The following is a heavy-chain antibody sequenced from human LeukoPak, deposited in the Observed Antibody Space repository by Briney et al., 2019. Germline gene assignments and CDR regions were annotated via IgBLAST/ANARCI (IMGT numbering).Heavy chain of an antibody. CDR2: ISGDGTTT. Sequence: GGSLRLSCAASGFTFSTSWMHWVRQAPGKGLVWVSRISGDGTTTTYADSVKGRFTISRDNAKNTLFLQMNSLRVDDTAVYYCTRVRSSSWYDYWGQGALVTVSS. J-gene: IGHJ4*02. D-gene: IGHD6-13*01. CDR3: TRVRSSSWYDY. V-gene: IGHV3-74*01. CDR1: GFTFSTSW.